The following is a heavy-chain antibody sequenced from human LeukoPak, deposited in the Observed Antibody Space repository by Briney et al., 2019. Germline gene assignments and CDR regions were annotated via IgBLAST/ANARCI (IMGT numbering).Heavy chain of an antibody. Sequence: GGSLRLSCAASGFTFSNYWMHWGRQAPGKGLVWVSRMNSDGSTTSYADSVKGRFTISRDNAENALYLQMNSLRAEDTAAYYCARSTAARTFDYWGQGSLVTVSS. J-gene: IGHJ4*02. CDR2: MNSDGSTT. V-gene: IGHV3-74*01. CDR1: GFTFSNYW. D-gene: IGHD6-6*01. CDR3: ARSTAARTFDY.